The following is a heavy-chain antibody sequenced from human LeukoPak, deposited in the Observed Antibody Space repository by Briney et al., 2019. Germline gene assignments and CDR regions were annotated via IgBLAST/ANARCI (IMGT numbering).Heavy chain of an antibody. J-gene: IGHJ4*02. Sequence: GGSLRLSCAASGFTFDDYAMHWVRQAPGKGLEWVSGISWNSGSIGYADSVKGRFTISRDNAKNSLYLQMNSLRAEDMALYYCAKDYDSSGSPRGPFDYWGQGTLVTVSS. CDR3: AKDYDSSGSPRGPFDY. V-gene: IGHV3-9*03. CDR2: ISWNSGSI. D-gene: IGHD3-22*01. CDR1: GFTFDDYA.